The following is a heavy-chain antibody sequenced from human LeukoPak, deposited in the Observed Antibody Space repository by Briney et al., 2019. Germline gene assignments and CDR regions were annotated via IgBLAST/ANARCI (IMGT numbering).Heavy chain of an antibody. J-gene: IGHJ6*02. Sequence: SETLSLTCTVSGGSISSYYWSWIRQPAGKGLEWIGRIYTSGGTNYNPSLKSRVTMSVDTSKNQFSLKLSSVTAADTAVYYCARDTMTTVPKYGIDVWGQGTTVTVSS. CDR1: GGSISSYY. V-gene: IGHV4-4*07. CDR2: IYTSGGT. CDR3: ARDTMTTVPKYGIDV. D-gene: IGHD4-17*01.